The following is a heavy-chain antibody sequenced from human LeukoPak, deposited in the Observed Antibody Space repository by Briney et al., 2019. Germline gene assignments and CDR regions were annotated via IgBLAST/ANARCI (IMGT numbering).Heavy chain of an antibody. Sequence: ASVKVSCKASGYTFTGYYMHWVRQAPGQGLEWMGGIIPIFGTANYAQKFQGRVTITTDESTSTAYMELSSLRSEDTAVYYCARGRRQLVGNWFDPWGQGTLVTVPS. CDR2: IIPIFGTA. D-gene: IGHD6-6*01. V-gene: IGHV1-69*05. J-gene: IGHJ5*02. CDR3: ARGRRQLVGNWFDP. CDR1: GYTFTGYY.